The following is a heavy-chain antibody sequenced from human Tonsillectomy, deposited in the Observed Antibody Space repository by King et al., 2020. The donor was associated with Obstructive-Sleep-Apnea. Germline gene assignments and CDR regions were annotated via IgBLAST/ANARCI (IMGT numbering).Heavy chain of an antibody. J-gene: IGHJ4*02. CDR3: AHRRGGTYYFDS. CDR1: GFSLSTSGVG. Sequence: TLKESGPTLVKPTQTLTLTCTFSGFSLSTSGVGVGWIRQPPGKALEWLALIYWDDDNLYSPSLRTRLTITKDTSKNQVVLTMTNMDPVDSATYYCAHRRGGTYYFDSWGQGTLVTVSS. D-gene: IGHD1-26*01. V-gene: IGHV2-5*02. CDR2: IYWDDDN.